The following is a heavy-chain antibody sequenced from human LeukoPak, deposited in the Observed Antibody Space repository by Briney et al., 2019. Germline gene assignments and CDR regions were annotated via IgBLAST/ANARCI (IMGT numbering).Heavy chain of an antibody. Sequence: ASVKVSCKASGYTFTSYGIHWVRQAPGQRLEWMGWINAGGGNTKYSQKFQGRVTITRDTSASTAYMELSSLRSEDTAVYYCAIPDPIVGSSKVFDYWGQGTLVTVSS. CDR2: INAGGGNT. J-gene: IGHJ4*02. CDR3: AIPDPIVGSSKVFDY. D-gene: IGHD1-26*01. CDR1: GYTFTSYG. V-gene: IGHV1-3*01.